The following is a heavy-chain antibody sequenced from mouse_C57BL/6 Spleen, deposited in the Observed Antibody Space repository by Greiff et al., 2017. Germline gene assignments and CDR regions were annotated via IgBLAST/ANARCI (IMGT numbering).Heavy chain of an antibody. V-gene: IGHV1-52*01. CDR2: IDPSDSET. Sequence: QVHVKQPGAELVRPGSSVKLSCKASGYTFTSYWMHWVKQRPIQGLEWIGNIDPSDSETHYNQKFKDKATLTVDKSSSTAYMQLSSLTSEDSAVYYCARGGDWFAYWGQGTLVTVSA. CDR1: GYTFTSYW. J-gene: IGHJ3*01. CDR3: ARGGDWFAY.